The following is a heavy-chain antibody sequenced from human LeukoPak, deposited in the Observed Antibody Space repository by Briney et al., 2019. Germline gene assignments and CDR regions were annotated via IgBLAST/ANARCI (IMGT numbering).Heavy chain of an antibody. J-gene: IGHJ3*02. CDR2: INSDGSHA. D-gene: IGHD4-17*01. V-gene: IGHV3-74*01. CDR1: GFTFSDYW. Sequence: PGGSLRLSCAASGFTFSDYWMHWVRQAPGKGLVWVSRINSDGSHADYADSVKGRFTISRDNAKNSLYVQMNSLRAEDTAVYYCARADYGDYGPDAFDIWGQGTMVTVSS. CDR3: ARADYGDYGPDAFDI.